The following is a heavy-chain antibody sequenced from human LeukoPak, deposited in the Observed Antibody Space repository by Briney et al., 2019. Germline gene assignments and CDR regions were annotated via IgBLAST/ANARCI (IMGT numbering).Heavy chain of an antibody. CDR3: ARDLRGNNWFDP. Sequence: ASVKVSCKASGYTFTSYGISWVRQAPGQGLEWMGWISAYNGNTNYAQKLQGRVTITADESTSTAYMELSSLRSEDTAVYYCARDLRGNNWFDPWGQGTLVTVSS. CDR1: GYTFTSYG. J-gene: IGHJ5*02. CDR2: ISAYNGNT. D-gene: IGHD3-10*01. V-gene: IGHV1-18*01.